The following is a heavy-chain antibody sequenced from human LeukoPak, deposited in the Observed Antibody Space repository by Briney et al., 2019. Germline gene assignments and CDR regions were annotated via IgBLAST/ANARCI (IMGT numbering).Heavy chain of an antibody. CDR1: GYTFTGYY. V-gene: IGHV1-2*02. D-gene: IGHD2-2*01. CDR2: INPNSGGT. Sequence: ASVKVSCKASGYTFTGYYMHWVRQAPGQGLEWVGWINPNSGGTNYAQKFQGRVTMTRDTSISTAYMELSRLRSDDTAVYYCARDPGLYCSSTSCPWGQGTMVTVSS. J-gene: IGHJ3*01. CDR3: ARDPGLYCSSTSCP.